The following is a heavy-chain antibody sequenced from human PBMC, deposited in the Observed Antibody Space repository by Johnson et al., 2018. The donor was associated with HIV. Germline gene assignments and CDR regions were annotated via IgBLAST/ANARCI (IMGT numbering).Heavy chain of an antibody. CDR2: IRYDGSNK. J-gene: IGHJ3*02. Sequence: QVQLVESGGGVVQPGGSLRLSCAASGFIFSTYGMHWVRQAPGKGLEWVAFIRYDGSNKYYVDSVTGRFTISRDNSKNTLYLQMNSLRAEDTAMYYCARVGAFGDGISLGAFDIWGQGTMVTVSS. CDR3: ARVGAFGDGISLGAFDI. CDR1: GFIFSTYG. D-gene: IGHD3-10*01. V-gene: IGHV3-30*02.